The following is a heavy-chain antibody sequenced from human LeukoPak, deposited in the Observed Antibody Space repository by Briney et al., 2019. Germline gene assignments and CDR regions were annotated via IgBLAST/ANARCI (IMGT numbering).Heavy chain of an antibody. Sequence: PGGSLRLSCAGSAFTFSSYSMNWVRQAPGKGLEWVSSISGSSSDIYYADSVKGRFTISGDNAKNSLYLQMKSLRAEDTAVYYCARRGYHDYSGFDYWGQGTLVTVSS. CDR3: ARRGYHDYSGFDY. CDR2: ISGSSSDI. D-gene: IGHD1-26*01. J-gene: IGHJ4*02. CDR1: AFTFSSYS. V-gene: IGHV3-21*01.